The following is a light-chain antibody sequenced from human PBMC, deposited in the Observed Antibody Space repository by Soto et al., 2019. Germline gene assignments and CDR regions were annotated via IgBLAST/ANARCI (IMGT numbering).Light chain of an antibody. J-gene: IGKJ1*01. V-gene: IGKV3-11*01. Sequence: QSPATLSVSPGEEATLSCRVSQSASSNLAWYQQKPGQAPRLLIYEASNRATGLPDRFSGSGSGTDFTLTISRLEPEDFAVYYCRQRSSWPWTFGQGTKVDI. CDR2: EAS. CDR1: QSASSN. CDR3: RQRSSWPWT.